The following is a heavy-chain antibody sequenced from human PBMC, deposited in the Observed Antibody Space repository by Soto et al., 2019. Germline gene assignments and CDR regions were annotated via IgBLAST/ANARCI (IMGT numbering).Heavy chain of an antibody. Sequence: PSETLSLTCAVYGGSFSGYYWSWIRQPPGRGLEWIGEINHSGSTNYNPSLKSRATISVDTSKNQFSLKLTSVTAADTAVYYCARTVAACSRGSCFQFDHWGQGTLVTVSS. CDR2: INHSGST. V-gene: IGHV4-34*01. CDR1: GGSFSGYY. CDR3: ARTVAACSRGSCFQFDH. D-gene: IGHD2-15*01. J-gene: IGHJ4*02.